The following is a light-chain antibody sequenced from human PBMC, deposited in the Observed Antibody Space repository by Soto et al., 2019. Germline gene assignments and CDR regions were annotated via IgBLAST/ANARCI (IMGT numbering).Light chain of an antibody. J-gene: IGKJ1*01. Sequence: VVLTQSPCTLSLSPLEGATLSFMSIQIGVTSDLAWYQQKYGQSPRLLIYGALYRAPGIPDRFSGSGSGTDFTLSISRLEPEDFAVYYCQYYDESMWTFGRGTKVDIK. CDR3: QYYDESMWT. CDR2: GAL. CDR1: QIGVTSD. V-gene: IGKV3-20*01.